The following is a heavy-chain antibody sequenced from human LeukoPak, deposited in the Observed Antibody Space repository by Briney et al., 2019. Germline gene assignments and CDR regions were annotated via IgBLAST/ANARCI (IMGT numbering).Heavy chain of an antibody. Sequence: SETLSLTCAVYGGSFSGYYWSWIRQPPGKGLEWIGYIYYSGSTNYNPSLKSRVTISVDTSRNQFSLKLSSVTAADTAVYYCARGGTVRNGMDVWGQGTTVTVSS. CDR3: ARGGTVRNGMDV. CDR1: GGSFSGYY. D-gene: IGHD1-26*01. J-gene: IGHJ6*02. CDR2: IYYSGST. V-gene: IGHV4-59*01.